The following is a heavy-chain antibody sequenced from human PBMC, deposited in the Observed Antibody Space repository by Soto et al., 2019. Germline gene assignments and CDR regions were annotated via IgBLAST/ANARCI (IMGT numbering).Heavy chain of an antibody. CDR3: ARDRHWYGSGCPFYPAGSFDI. J-gene: IGHJ3*02. D-gene: IGHD6-19*01. V-gene: IGHV4-59*01. CDR2: IFHGLGP. Sequence: QAHLEQSGPGLVKPSETLSLTCTFSGGSITSYYWSWIRQPPGKGLEWIGYIFHGLGPNYNSSLRGRVSISVDTSRNQLSLELRSLTAADTAVYYCARDRHWYGSGCPFYPAGSFDIWGQGPMVAVST. CDR1: GGSITSYY.